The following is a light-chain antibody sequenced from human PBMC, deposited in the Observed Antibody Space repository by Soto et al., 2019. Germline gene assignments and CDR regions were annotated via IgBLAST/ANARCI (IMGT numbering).Light chain of an antibody. Sequence: EIVMTQSPATLSVSPGERATVSCRASQSVSSNLAWYQQKPGQAPRLLIYGASTRATGIPARFSGSGSGTEFTFTFSSLQSEDFAVYYCQQYNNWPPWTFGQGTKVEIK. V-gene: IGKV3-15*01. CDR2: GAS. CDR3: QQYNNWPPWT. CDR1: QSVSSN. J-gene: IGKJ1*01.